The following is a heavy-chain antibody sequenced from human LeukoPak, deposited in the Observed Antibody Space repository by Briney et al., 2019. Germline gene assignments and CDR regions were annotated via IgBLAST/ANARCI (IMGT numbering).Heavy chain of an antibody. CDR2: IYDSGRT. V-gene: IGHV4-59*08. D-gene: IGHD6-13*01. CDR3: SRHRVYRGYVDY. CDR1: GGSISSYY. J-gene: IGHJ4*02. Sequence: SETLSLTCAVSGGSISSYYWSWIRQPPGKGLEWLADIYDSGRTNYNPSLKGRVTISVDTSKNPVSLKMSCVTADDTAVYYCSRHRVYRGYVDYWGQGTMVTVSS.